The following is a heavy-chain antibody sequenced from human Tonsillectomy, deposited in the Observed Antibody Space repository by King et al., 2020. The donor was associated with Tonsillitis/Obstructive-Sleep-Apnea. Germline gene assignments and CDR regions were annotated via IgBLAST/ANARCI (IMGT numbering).Heavy chain of an antibody. CDR2: ISSSGSTI. V-gene: IGHV3-48*03. D-gene: IGHD2-21*01. CDR1: GFTFSSYE. CDR3: ARWTPRVVVIANYWYFDL. J-gene: IGHJ2*01. Sequence: VQLVESGGGLVQPGGSLRLSCAASGFTFSSYEMNWVRQAPGKGLEWVSYISSSGSTIYYADSVKGRFTISRDNAKNSLYLQMNSLRAEDTAVYYCARWTPRVVVIANYWYFDLWGRVTLVTVSS.